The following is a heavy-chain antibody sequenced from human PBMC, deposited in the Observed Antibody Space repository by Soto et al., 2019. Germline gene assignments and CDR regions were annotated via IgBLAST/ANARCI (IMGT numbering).Heavy chain of an antibody. CDR3: AKVYSSGWSFYYGTDV. V-gene: IGHV6-1*01. CDR1: GDSVSSNSAI. CDR2: TYYTSKWYN. Sequence: QVQLQQSGPGLVKPSQTLSLTCAISGDSVSSNSAIWNWFRQSPSRGLEWLGRTYYTSKWYNDYALAVRSRISINPDTSKNQVSLQLNSVTPEDTAVYYCAKVYSSGWSFYYGTDVWGQGTPVTVSS. D-gene: IGHD6-19*01. J-gene: IGHJ6*02.